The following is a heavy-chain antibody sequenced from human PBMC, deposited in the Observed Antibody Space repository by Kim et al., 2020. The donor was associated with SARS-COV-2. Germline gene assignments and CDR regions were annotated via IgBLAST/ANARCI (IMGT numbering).Heavy chain of an antibody. Sequence: DSVKGRFTISRDNAKNSLYLQMNSLRDEDTAVYYCARDLDVVVVAATRDYWGQGTLVTVSS. J-gene: IGHJ4*02. V-gene: IGHV3-48*02. CDR3: ARDLDVVVVAATRDY. D-gene: IGHD2-15*01.